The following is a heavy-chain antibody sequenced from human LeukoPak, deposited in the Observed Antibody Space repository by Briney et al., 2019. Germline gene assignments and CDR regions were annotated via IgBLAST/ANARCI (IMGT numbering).Heavy chain of an antibody. J-gene: IGHJ4*02. D-gene: IGHD4-23*01. Sequence: GGSLRLSCAASGFTVSRNYMSWVRQAPGKGLEWVSVIYSGGRTYYADSVKGRFTISRDNSKNTLYLQMNRLRAEDTAVYYCARDYGGSSPFDYWGQGTLVTVSS. CDR2: IYSGGRT. CDR3: ARDYGGSSPFDY. V-gene: IGHV3-66*01. CDR1: GFTVSRNY.